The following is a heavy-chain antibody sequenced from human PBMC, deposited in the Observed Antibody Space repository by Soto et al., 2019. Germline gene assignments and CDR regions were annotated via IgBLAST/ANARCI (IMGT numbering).Heavy chain of an antibody. CDR1: GFIFSDYY. D-gene: IGHD3-22*01. Sequence: GGSLRLSCAVSGFIFSDYYMSWIRQAPGKGLEWVSYISSRGDIIYYADSVKGRFTISRDNAKNSLYLQMNSLRAEDTAVYYCARDLGYYDSSGYFYYWGQGTLVTVSS. CDR2: ISSRGDII. CDR3: ARDLGYYDSSGYFYY. V-gene: IGHV3-11*01. J-gene: IGHJ4*02.